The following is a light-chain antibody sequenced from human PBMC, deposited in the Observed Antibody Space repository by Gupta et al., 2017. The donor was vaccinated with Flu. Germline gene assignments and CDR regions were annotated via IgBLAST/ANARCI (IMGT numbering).Light chain of an antibody. CDR2: KAS. CDR1: QSISSW. CDR3: QQDDSYSLT. Sequence: DIQMTQSPSTLSASVGDRLTITCRASQSISSWLAWYQQKPGKAPKLLIYKASSLESGVPSRFSGSGSETDFTLTISSLQPDDFATYYCQQDDSYSLTFGGGTKVEIK. V-gene: IGKV1-5*03. J-gene: IGKJ4*01.